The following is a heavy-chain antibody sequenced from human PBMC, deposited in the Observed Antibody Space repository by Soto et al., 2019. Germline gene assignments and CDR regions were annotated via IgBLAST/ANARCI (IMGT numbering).Heavy chain of an antibody. D-gene: IGHD6-19*01. J-gene: IGHJ4*02. CDR2: ISSSSSTI. CDR1: GLTFSSYS. Sequence: EVQLVESGGGLVQPGGSLRLSCAASGLTFSSYSMNWVRQAPGKGLEWISYISSSSSTIYYADSVKGRFTISRDNAKNSLYPQMNSLRAEDTAVYYCARDVRGSDWYYFDYWGQGTLVTVSS. V-gene: IGHV3-48*01. CDR3: ARDVRGSDWYYFDY.